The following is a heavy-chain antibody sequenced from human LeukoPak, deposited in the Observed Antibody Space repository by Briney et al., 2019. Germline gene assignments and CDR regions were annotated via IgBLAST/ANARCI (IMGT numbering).Heavy chain of an antibody. J-gene: IGHJ4*02. CDR3: AKVVPSNYYDSSGYLY. CDR2: ISGSGGST. Sequence: TGGSLRLSCAASGFTFSSYAMSWVRQAPGKGLEWVSAISGSGGSTYYADSVKGRFTISRDNSKNTLYLQMNSLRAEDTAVYYCAKVVPSNYYDSSGYLYWGQGTLVTVSS. V-gene: IGHV3-23*01. CDR1: GFTFSSYA. D-gene: IGHD3-22*01.